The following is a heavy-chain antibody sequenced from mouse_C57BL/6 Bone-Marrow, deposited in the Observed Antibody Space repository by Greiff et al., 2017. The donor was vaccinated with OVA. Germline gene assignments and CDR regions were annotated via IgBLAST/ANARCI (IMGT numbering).Heavy chain of an antibody. CDR1: GYSITSGYY. Sequence: EVKVEESGPGLVKPSQSLSLTCSVTGYSITSGYYWNWIRQLPGNKLEGMGYISYDGSNNYNPSLKNRISITRDTSTNQFFLKLNSVTTEDTATYYCARGDSYWYFDVWGTGTTVTVSS. CDR2: ISYDGSN. J-gene: IGHJ1*03. V-gene: IGHV3-6*01. CDR3: ARGDSYWYFDV.